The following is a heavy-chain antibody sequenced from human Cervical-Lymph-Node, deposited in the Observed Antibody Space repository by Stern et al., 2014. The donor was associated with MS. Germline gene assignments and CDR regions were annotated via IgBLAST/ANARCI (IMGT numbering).Heavy chain of an antibody. J-gene: IGHJ4*02. CDR1: GDSISNDNW. V-gene: IGHV4-4*02. CDR3: ARDQGFQLMNS. D-gene: IGHD2-2*01. CDR2: FYHTGSA. Sequence: QVQLQESGPGLVRPSGTLSLTCAVSGDSISNDNWWSWVRQPPGKGLEWIGEFYHTGSANYAPSLKSRVTISVDNSKNQFSLRLTSMTAADTAVYYCARDQGFQLMNSWGQGTLVIVSS.